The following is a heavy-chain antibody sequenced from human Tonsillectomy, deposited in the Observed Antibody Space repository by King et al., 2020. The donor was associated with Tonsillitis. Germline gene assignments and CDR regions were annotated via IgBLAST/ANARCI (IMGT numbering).Heavy chain of an antibody. V-gene: IGHV3-73*02. Sequence: VQLVESGGGLVQPGGSLKLSCAASGFTFSGSAMHWVRQASGRGLEWVGRIRGKPNSYATAYAASVEGRFTISRDDYKNTAYLQMNSLKTEDTAVDYCTGLRWEHRGGDAFDIWGQGTMLTVSS. CDR2: IRGKPNSYAT. J-gene: IGHJ3*02. D-gene: IGHD4-23*01. CDR1: GFTFSGSA. CDR3: TGLRWEHRGGDAFDI.